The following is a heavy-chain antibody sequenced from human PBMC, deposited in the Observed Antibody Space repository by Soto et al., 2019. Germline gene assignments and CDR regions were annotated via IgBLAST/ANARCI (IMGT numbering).Heavy chain of an antibody. Sequence: PGGSLTLSCAAAGFNFSSYGMHWDSQAPGKGLEWVAVIWYDGSNKYYADSVKGRFTISRDNSKNTLYLQMNSLRAEDTAVYYCARDYYDSSGYPSFDYWGQGTLVTVSS. D-gene: IGHD3-22*01. CDR1: GFNFSSYG. V-gene: IGHV3-33*01. CDR2: IWYDGSNK. J-gene: IGHJ4*02. CDR3: ARDYYDSSGYPSFDY.